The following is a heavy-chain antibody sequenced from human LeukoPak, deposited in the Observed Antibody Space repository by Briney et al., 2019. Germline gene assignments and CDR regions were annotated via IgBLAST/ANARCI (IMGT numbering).Heavy chain of an antibody. J-gene: IGHJ4*02. D-gene: IGHD2-15*01. Sequence: SETLSLTCNVSGGSISGYHWSWIRQPPGKGLEWLGYIYYSGSSNYNPSLKSRVTISADTSKNQFSLKLSSVTAADTAVYYCARVYCSGGSCYPGAYWGQGTLATVSS. CDR1: GGSISGYH. CDR3: ARVYCSGGSCYPGAY. CDR2: IYYSGSS. V-gene: IGHV4-59*08.